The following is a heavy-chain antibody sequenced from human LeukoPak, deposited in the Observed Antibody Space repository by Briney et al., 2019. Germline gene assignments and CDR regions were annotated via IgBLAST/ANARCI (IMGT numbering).Heavy chain of an antibody. CDR3: ARGIVKGGTTNYYYGMDV. CDR1: GGSFSGYY. CDR2: MNHSGSS. V-gene: IGHV4-34*01. J-gene: IGHJ6*02. Sequence: AETLSLTCAVYGGSFSGYYWSWIRQPPGKGLEWIGEMNHSGSSNYNPSLKSRVTISVDTSKNQFSLKLSSVTAADTAVYYCARGIVKGGTTNYYYGMDVWGQGTTVTVSS. D-gene: IGHD1-26*01.